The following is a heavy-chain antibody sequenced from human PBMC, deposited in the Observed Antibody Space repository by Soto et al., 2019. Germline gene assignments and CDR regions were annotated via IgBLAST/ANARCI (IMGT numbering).Heavy chain of an antibody. D-gene: IGHD3-22*01. CDR1: GGTFSSYA. CDR3: ASGSGNYYDSSGYYPSAEYFQH. CDR2: IIPIFGTA. J-gene: IGHJ1*01. Sequence: QVQLVQSGAEVKKPGSSVKVSCKASGGTFSSYAISWVRQAPGQGLEWMGGIIPIFGTANYAQKFQGRVTITADESTSTAYMELSSLRSEDTAVYYCASGSGNYYDSSGYYPSAEYFQHWGQGTLVTVSS. V-gene: IGHV1-69*01.